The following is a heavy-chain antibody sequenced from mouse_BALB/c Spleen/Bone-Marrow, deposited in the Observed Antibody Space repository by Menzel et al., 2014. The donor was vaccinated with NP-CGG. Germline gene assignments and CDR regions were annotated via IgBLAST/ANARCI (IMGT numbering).Heavy chain of an antibody. V-gene: IGHV1-80*01. CDR3: ASVYDYGRGYAMDY. Sequence: VQLQQSGAEVMRPGSSVNISCKASGYAFSNYGMNWVKQRPGQGLEWIGQIYPGDGDTNYNGKSKGGVTLTADKSSSTAYMQLSSLTSEDSAVYFCASVYDYGRGYAMDYWGQGTSVTVSS. J-gene: IGHJ4*01. CDR1: GYAFSNYG. D-gene: IGHD2-4*01. CDR2: IYPGDGDT.